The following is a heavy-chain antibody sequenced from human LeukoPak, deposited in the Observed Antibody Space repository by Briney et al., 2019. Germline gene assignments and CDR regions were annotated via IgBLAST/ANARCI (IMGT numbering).Heavy chain of an antibody. CDR3: ARHNPYYYGSGSYSDLDY. CDR1: GGSISSYY. CDR2: IYTSGST. D-gene: IGHD3-10*01. V-gene: IGHV4-4*09. Sequence: SETLSLTCTVSGGSISSYYWSWIRQPPGKGLEWIGYIYTSGSTNYNPSLKSRVTISVDTSKNQFSLKLSSVTAADTAVYYCARHNPYYYGSGSYSDLDYWGQGTLVTVPS. J-gene: IGHJ4*02.